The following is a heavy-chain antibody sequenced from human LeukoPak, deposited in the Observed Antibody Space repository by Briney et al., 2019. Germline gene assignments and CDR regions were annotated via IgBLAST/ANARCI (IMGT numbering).Heavy chain of an antibody. Sequence: ASVKVSCKASGYTFTSYYMHWVRQAPGQGLEWMGIINPSGGSTSYAQKFQGRVTMTRDTSTSTVYMELSSLRSEDTAVYYCARAYYHDSSDYYFPLDYWGQGTLVTVSS. D-gene: IGHD3-22*01. CDR1: GYTFTSYY. CDR3: ARAYYHDSSDYYFPLDY. J-gene: IGHJ4*02. V-gene: IGHV1-46*01. CDR2: INPSGGST.